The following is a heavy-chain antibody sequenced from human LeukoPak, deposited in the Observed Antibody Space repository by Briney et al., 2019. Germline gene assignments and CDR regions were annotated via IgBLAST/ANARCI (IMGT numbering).Heavy chain of an antibody. CDR3: ARDPSHYCSSTSCYKGWFDP. J-gene: IGHJ5*02. CDR2: ISAYNGNT. CDR1: GGTFSSYA. D-gene: IGHD2-2*02. V-gene: IGHV1-18*01. Sequence: ASVKVSCKASGGTFSSYAISWVRQAPGQGLEWMGWISAYNGNTNYAQKLQGRVTMTTDTSTSTAYMELRSLRSDDTAVYYCARDPSHYCSSTSCYKGWFDPWGQGTLVTVSS.